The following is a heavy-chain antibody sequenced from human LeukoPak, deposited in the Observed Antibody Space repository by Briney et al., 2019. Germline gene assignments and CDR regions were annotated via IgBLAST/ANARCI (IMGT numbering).Heavy chain of an antibody. CDR3: ARGHSWYYYFDY. J-gene: IGHJ4*02. D-gene: IGHD6-13*01. CDR1: GGSISSSSYY. CDR2: IYYSGST. V-gene: IGHV4-39*07. Sequence: SETLSLTCTVSGGSISSSSYYWGWIRQPPGKGLEWIGSIYYSGSTYYNPSLKSRVTISVDTSKNQFSLKLSSVTAADTAVYYCARGHSWYYYFDYWGQGTLVTVSS.